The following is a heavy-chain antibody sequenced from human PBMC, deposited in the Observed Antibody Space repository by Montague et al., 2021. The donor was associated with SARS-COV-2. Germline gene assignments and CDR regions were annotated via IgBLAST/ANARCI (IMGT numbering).Heavy chain of an antibody. J-gene: IGHJ5*02. V-gene: IGHV4-39*01. CDR3: ARQGRISMVRLNWFDP. CDR1: GGSISSSSYY. CDR2: NYYSGST. D-gene: IGHD3-10*01. Sequence: SETLSLTCTVSGGSISSSSYYWGWIRQPPGKGLVWIGSNYYSGSTYYNPSLKSRVTISVDTSKNQFSLKLSSVTAADTAVYYCARQGRISMVRLNWFDPWGQGTLVTVSS.